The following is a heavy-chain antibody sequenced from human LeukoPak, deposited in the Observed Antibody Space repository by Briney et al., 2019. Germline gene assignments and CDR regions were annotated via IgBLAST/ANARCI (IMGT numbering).Heavy chain of an antibody. CDR1: GFTVSSHY. CDR3: ARDWGSTGQEDYGMDV. Sequence: PGGSLRLSCAASGFTVSSHYMSWVRQAPGKGREWVSVIYSGGSPYYADSVKGRFPISRDNSKNTLYLQMNSLRAEDTAVYYCARDWGSTGQEDYGMDVWGQGTTVTVSS. J-gene: IGHJ6*02. D-gene: IGHD3-16*01. CDR2: IYSGGSP. V-gene: IGHV3-53*01.